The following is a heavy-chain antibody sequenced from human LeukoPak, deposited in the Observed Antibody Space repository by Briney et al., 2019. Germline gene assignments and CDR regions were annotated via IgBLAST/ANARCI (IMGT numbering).Heavy chain of an antibody. Sequence: SETLSLTCTVSGGSISSYYWSWIRQPPGKGLEWIGYIYYSGSTNYNPSLKSRVTISVDRSKNQFSLKLSSVTAADTAVYYCARGFKRYYYDSSGANWFDPWGQGTLVTVSS. CDR3: ARGFKRYYYDSSGANWFDP. V-gene: IGHV4-59*12. J-gene: IGHJ5*02. CDR1: GGSISSYY. CDR2: IYYSGST. D-gene: IGHD3-22*01.